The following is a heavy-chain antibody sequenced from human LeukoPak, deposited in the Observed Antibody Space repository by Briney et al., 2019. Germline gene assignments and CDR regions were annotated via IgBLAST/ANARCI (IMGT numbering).Heavy chain of an antibody. Sequence: SETLSLTCTVSGGSISSYYWRWIRQPPGKGLEWVGYIYYSGSTNYNPALMRRVTISVDTSKNQFSLKLSSVTAADTAVYYCARVKDYDFWSGYAFDIWGQGTMVTVSS. D-gene: IGHD3-3*01. CDR1: GGSISSYY. CDR2: IYYSGST. CDR3: ARVKDYDFWSGYAFDI. V-gene: IGHV4-59*08. J-gene: IGHJ3*02.